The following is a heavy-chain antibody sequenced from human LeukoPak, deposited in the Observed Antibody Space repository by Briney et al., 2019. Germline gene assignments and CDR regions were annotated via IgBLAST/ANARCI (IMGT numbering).Heavy chain of an antibody. V-gene: IGHV3-7*03. CDR1: GFTFSSYW. CDR3: ARGGGLDV. J-gene: IGHJ6*02. CDR2: INYNGNVN. Sequence: GGSLRLSCAASGFTFSSYWMNWARQAPGKGLEWVASINYNGNVNYYVDSVKGRFTTSRDNAKNSLYLQMSNLRAEDTAVYFCARGGGLDVWGQGATVTVSS. D-gene: IGHD3-16*01.